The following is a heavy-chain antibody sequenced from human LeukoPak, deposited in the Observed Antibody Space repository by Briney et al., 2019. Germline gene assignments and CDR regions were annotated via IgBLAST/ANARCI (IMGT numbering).Heavy chain of an antibody. V-gene: IGHV1-2*02. CDR2: INPNSGGT. D-gene: IGHD5-24*01. CDR1: GYTFTGYY. Sequence: ASVKVSCKASGYTFTGYYMHWVRQAPGQGLEWMGWINPNSGGTNYAQKFQGRVTMTRDTSISTAYMELSRLRSDDTAVYYCARGRGRWLQFRPNWFDPWGQGTLVTVSS. CDR3: ARGRGRWLQFRPNWFDP. J-gene: IGHJ5*02.